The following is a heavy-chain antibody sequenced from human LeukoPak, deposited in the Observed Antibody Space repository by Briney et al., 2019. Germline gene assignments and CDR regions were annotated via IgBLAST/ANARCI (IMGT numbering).Heavy chain of an antibody. V-gene: IGHV4-34*01. CDR3: ARGTFGVVAYYFDY. CDR1: GGSISSYY. CDR2: INHSGST. J-gene: IGHJ4*02. D-gene: IGHD3-3*01. Sequence: SETLSLTCTVSGGSISSYYWSWIRQPPGKGLEWIGEINHSGSTNYNPSLKSRVTISVDTSKNQFSLKLSSVTAADTAVYYCARGTFGVVAYYFDYWGQGTLVTVSS.